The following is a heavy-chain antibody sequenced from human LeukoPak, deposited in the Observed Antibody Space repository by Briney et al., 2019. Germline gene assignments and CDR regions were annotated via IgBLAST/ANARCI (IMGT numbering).Heavy chain of an antibody. J-gene: IGHJ4*02. Sequence: PGGSLRLSCAASGFTFSSYWMHWVRQAPGKGLVWVSRINSDGSSRTYADSMKGRFTISRDNAKNTLSLQMNSLRTEDTAVYYCAREVCIGGSCSVFDYWGQGTLVTVSS. V-gene: IGHV3-74*01. D-gene: IGHD2-15*01. CDR3: AREVCIGGSCSVFDY. CDR1: GFTFSSYW. CDR2: INSDGSSR.